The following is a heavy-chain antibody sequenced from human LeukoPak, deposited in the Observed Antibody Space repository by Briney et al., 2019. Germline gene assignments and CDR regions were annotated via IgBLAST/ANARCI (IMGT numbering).Heavy chain of an antibody. J-gene: IGHJ4*02. D-gene: IGHD6-13*01. CDR1: GFTFSSYE. CDR3: ARTAAGQQLGFDY. Sequence: PGGSLRLSCAASGFTFSSYEMNWVRQAPGKGLEWVSYISTSGSYIYYADSVKGRFTISRDNAKNSLYLQMNSLRAEDTAVYYCARTAAGQQLGFDYWGQGTLVTVSS. V-gene: IGHV3-21*05. CDR2: ISTSGSYI.